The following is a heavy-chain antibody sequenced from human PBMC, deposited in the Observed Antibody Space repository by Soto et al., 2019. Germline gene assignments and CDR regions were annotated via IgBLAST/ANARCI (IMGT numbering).Heavy chain of an antibody. V-gene: IGHV4-30-2*01. Sequence: SETLSLTCAVSGGSISSGGYSWSWIRQPPGKGLEWIGYIYHSGSTYYNPSLKSRVTISVDTSKNQFSLKLSSVTAADTAVYYCARDLTGGLYWFDPWGQGTLVTVSS. CDR1: GGSISSGGYS. J-gene: IGHJ5*02. D-gene: IGHD2-2*01. CDR2: IYHSGST. CDR3: ARDLTGGLYWFDP.